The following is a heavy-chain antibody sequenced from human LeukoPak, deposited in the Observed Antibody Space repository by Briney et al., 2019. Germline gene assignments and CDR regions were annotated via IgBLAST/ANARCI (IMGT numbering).Heavy chain of an antibody. CDR1: GFTFDDYA. Sequence: GGSLRLSCAASGFTFDDYAMHWVRQAPGKGLEWVSLISGDGGSTYYADSVKSRFTISRDNSKNSLYLQMNSLRTEDTALYYCANDIAGDTSSGYYYYGMDVWGQGTTVTVSS. J-gene: IGHJ6*02. CDR3: ANDIAGDTSSGYYYYGMDV. D-gene: IGHD3-10*01. CDR2: ISGDGGST. V-gene: IGHV3-43*02.